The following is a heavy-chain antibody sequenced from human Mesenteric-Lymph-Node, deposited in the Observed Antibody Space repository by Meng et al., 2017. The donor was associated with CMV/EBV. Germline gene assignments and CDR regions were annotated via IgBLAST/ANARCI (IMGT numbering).Heavy chain of an antibody. CDR3: TTAGWELPHAFDM. V-gene: IGHV3-30*03. Sequence: ASGFTFSSYGMHWVRQAPGKGLEWEAVISYDGSNKYYADSVKGRFTISRDNSKNTLYLQMNSLRAEDTAVYYCTTAGWELPHAFDMWGQGTMVTVSS. J-gene: IGHJ3*02. CDR2: ISYDGSNK. CDR1: GFTFSSYG. D-gene: IGHD1-26*01.